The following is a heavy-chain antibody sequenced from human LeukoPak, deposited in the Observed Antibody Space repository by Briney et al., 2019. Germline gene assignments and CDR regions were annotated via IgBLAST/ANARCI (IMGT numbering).Heavy chain of an antibody. J-gene: IGHJ4*02. V-gene: IGHV1-2*02. Sequence: ASVKVSCKASGYTFTGYYMHWVRQAPGQGLEWMGWINPNSGGTNYAQKFQGRVTMTRDTSISTAYMEMSRLRSDDTAVYYCARDLYGSSSWPNFDYWGQGTLVTVSS. CDR3: ARDLYGSSSWPNFDY. CDR2: INPNSGGT. D-gene: IGHD6-13*01. CDR1: GYTFTGYY.